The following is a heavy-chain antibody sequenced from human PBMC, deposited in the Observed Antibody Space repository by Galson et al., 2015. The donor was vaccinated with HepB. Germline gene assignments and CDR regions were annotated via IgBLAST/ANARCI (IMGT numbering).Heavy chain of an antibody. Sequence: CAASGFTFTTYAMGWVRQAPGKGLEWVSSISGSAATTYHADPVKGRFTISRDNFKDTLYLQMNSLRVEDTAVYYCAKELEPSFYNGRRGNYYDYWGQGVLVTVSS. CDR1: GFTFTTYA. CDR2: ISGSAATT. J-gene: IGHJ4*02. CDR3: AKELEPSFYNGRRGNYYDY. D-gene: IGHD3-10*01. V-gene: IGHV3-23*01.